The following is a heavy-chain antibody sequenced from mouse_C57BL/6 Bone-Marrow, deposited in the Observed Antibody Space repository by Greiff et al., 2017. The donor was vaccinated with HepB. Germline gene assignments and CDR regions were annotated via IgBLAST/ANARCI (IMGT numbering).Heavy chain of an antibody. Sequence: QVQLKQSGAELVMPGASVKLSCKASGYTFPSYWIHWVKQRPGQGLEWIGEIDPSDSYTNYNQKFKGKSTLTVDKSSSTAYMQLSSLTSEDSAVYYCAREETAQASYYFDYWGQGTTLTVSS. CDR3: AREETAQASYYFDY. D-gene: IGHD3-2*02. V-gene: IGHV1-69*01. CDR2: IDPSDSYT. J-gene: IGHJ2*01. CDR1: GYTFPSYW.